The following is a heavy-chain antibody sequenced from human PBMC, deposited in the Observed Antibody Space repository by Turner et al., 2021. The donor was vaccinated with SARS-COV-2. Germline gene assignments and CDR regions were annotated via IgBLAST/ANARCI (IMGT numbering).Heavy chain of an antibody. Sequence: VQLVESGGGLVKPGGSLRLSCAASGFTFSSYSMNWVRQAQGKGLEWVSSISGTGSDRYYADSGKGRVTISRDNAKNSLYLQMNSLRAEDAAVFDWARVIRWGDDFWSGYYPGALDYWGQGTLVTVSS. CDR2: ISGTGSDR. V-gene: IGHV3-21*01. D-gene: IGHD3-3*01. CDR3: ARVIRWGDDFWSGYYPGALDY. J-gene: IGHJ4*02. CDR1: GFTFSSYS.